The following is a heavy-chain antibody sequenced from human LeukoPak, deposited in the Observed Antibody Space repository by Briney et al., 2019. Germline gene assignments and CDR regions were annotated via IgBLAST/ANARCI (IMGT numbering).Heavy chain of an antibody. CDR1: GFTFGSYG. CDR3: AKGADTMIVVVTHPLDY. Sequence: GRSLRLSCAASGFTFGSYGMHWVRQAPGRGLEWVAVISYDGSNKYYADSVKGRFTISRDNSKNTLYLQMNSLRAEDTAVYYCAKGADTMIVVVTHPLDYWGQGTLVTVSS. J-gene: IGHJ4*02. CDR2: ISYDGSNK. D-gene: IGHD3-22*01. V-gene: IGHV3-30*18.